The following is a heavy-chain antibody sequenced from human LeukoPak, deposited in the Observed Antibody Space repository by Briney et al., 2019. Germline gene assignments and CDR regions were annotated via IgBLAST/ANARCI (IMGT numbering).Heavy chain of an antibody. V-gene: IGHV4-59*01. CDR2: VFDSGST. CDR3: ARLYQQSKWKYYYYYMDV. D-gene: IGHD1-1*01. J-gene: IGHJ6*03. Sequence: PSETLSLTCFVSGASFSTNYWSWIRQPPGRGLEWIGYVFDSGSTNYNPSLKSRVTISVDTSTKQFSLRLSSVTAADTAVYYCARLYQQSKWKYYYYYMDVWGKGTAVTVSS. CDR1: GASFSTNY.